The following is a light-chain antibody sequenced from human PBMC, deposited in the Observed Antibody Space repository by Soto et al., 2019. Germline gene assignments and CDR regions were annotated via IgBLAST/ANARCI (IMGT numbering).Light chain of an antibody. CDR2: GNN. J-gene: IGLJ3*02. CDR3: QSYDSRLSGWV. Sequence: QAVVTQPPSLSGAPGQRVTISCTGSSSNIGAGYDVHWYQQVPGTAPKLLIYGNNNRPLGVPDRFSGSKSGTSASLAITGLQAEDEADYYCQSYDSRLSGWVFGGGTKLTVL. CDR1: SSNIGAGYD. V-gene: IGLV1-40*01.